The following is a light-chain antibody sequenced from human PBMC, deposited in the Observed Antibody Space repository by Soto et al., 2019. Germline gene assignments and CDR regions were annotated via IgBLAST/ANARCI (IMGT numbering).Light chain of an antibody. CDR1: QSVLYSSNNKNY. J-gene: IGKJ1*01. Sequence: DIVMTQSPDSLAVSLGESATINCKSSQSVLYSSNNKNYLAWYQQKPGQPPKLLIYWASTRECGVPGRFSGSGSGTDFTLTISSLQAEDVSVYYCQQYYSTPHTFGQGTKVEIK. CDR2: WAS. CDR3: QQYYSTPHT. V-gene: IGKV4-1*01.